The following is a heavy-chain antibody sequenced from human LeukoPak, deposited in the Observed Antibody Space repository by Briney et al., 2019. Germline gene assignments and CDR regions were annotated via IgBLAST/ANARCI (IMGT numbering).Heavy chain of an antibody. CDR2: IYYSGST. CDR3: AREDGT. CDR1: GGSISPYY. J-gene: IGHJ4*02. D-gene: IGHD3/OR15-3a*01. V-gene: IGHV4-59*12. Sequence: PETLSLTCTASGGSISPYYWSWIRQPPGKGLEWIGYIYYSGSTNYNPSLKSRVTISVDTSKNQFSLKLSSVTAADTAVYYCAREDGTWGQGTLVTVSS.